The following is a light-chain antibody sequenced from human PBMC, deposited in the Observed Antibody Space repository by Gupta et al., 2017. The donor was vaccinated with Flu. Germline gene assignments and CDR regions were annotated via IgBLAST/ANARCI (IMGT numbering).Light chain of an antibody. CDR1: QGISSL. Sequence: DIQMTQSPSCVYASVGDRVTITCRASQGISSLLAWYQQKPGQAPKLLIYSASSLQSGVPSRFSGSGSGTDFTLTISSLQPEDFATYYCQQANSFPVTFGRGTKVEIK. J-gene: IGKJ4*01. CDR3: QQANSFPVT. V-gene: IGKV1-12*01. CDR2: SAS.